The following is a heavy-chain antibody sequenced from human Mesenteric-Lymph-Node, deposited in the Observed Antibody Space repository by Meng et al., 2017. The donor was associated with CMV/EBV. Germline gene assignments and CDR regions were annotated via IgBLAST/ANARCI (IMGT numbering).Heavy chain of an antibody. CDR2: INTNTGNP. V-gene: IGHV7-4-1*02. CDR1: GYTFTSYA. CDR3: ARDRVGDALT. D-gene: IGHD3-16*01. J-gene: IGHJ4*02. Sequence: KVSCKASGYTFTSYAIHWVRQAPGQGLEWMGWINTNTGNPTYARGFTGRFVFSLDTSVSTAYLQISSLKAEDTAVYYCARDRVGDALTWGQGTLVTVSS.